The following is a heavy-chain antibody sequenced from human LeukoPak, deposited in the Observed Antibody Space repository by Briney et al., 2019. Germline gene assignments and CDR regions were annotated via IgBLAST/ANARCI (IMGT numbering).Heavy chain of an antibody. D-gene: IGHD5-18*01. Sequence: GASVKVSCKASGYAFTGYYMHWLRQAPGQGLEWMGWISAYNGNTNYAQKLQGRVTMTTDTSTSTAYMELRSLSSDDTAVYYCARDGGYGFTDPWGQGTLVTVSS. CDR2: ISAYNGNT. CDR1: GYAFTGYY. CDR3: ARDGGYGFTDP. J-gene: IGHJ5*02. V-gene: IGHV1-18*04.